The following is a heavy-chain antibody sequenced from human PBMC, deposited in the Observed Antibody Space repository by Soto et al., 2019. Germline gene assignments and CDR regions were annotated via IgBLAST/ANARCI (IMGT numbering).Heavy chain of an antibody. Sequence: PGGSLRLSCAASGFTFSSYSMNWVRQAPGKGLEWVSSISSSSSYIHYADSVKGRFTISRDNAKNSLYLQMNSLRAEDTAVYYCARRHSSPPVYYYYGMDVWGQGTTVTVSS. V-gene: IGHV3-21*01. CDR3: ARRHSSPPVYYYYGMDV. CDR1: GFTFSSYS. CDR2: ISSSSSYI. J-gene: IGHJ6*02. D-gene: IGHD6-13*01.